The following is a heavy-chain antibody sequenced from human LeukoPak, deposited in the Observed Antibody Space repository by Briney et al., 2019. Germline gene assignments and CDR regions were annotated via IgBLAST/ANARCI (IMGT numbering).Heavy chain of an antibody. CDR3: ARPLLLSRGDYAWDPGSFAFDI. CDR2: INHSGST. CDR1: GGSFSGYY. V-gene: IGHV4-34*01. D-gene: IGHD4-17*01. Sequence: PSETLSLTCAVYGGSFSGYYWSWIRQPPGKGLEWIGEINHSGSTNYNPSLKSRVTISVDTSKNQFSLKLSSVTAADSAVYYCARPLLLSRGDYAWDPGSFAFDIWGQGTMVTVSS. J-gene: IGHJ3*02.